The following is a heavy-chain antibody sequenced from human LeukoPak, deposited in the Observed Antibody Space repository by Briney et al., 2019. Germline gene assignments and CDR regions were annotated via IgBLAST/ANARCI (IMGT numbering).Heavy chain of an antibody. CDR2: INPNSGGT. Sequence: ASVKVSCKASGYTFTGYYMHWVGQAPGQGLEWMGWINPNSGGTNYAQKFQGRVTMTRDTSISTAYMELSRLRSDDTAVYYCARLYYYDSSGLDYWGQGTLVTVSS. D-gene: IGHD3-22*01. CDR3: ARLYYYDSSGLDY. CDR1: GYTFTGYY. V-gene: IGHV1-2*02. J-gene: IGHJ4*02.